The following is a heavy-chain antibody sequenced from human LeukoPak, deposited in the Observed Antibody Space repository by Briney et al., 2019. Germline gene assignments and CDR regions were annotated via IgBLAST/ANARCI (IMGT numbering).Heavy chain of an antibody. CDR1: GVAPWVYT. CDR3: PRELLRARADFDY. D-gene: IGHD1-26*01. J-gene: IGHJ4*02. Sequence: GGSLRLSCGPSGVAPWVYTMRCVCQTPGKGLEWVANIKEDGSEKNYVDSVKGRFTISRDNAKNSLYLQMNSLRAEDTAVYYLPRELLRARADFDYWGQGTLVTVSS. CDR2: IKEDGSEK. V-gene: IGHV3-7*01.